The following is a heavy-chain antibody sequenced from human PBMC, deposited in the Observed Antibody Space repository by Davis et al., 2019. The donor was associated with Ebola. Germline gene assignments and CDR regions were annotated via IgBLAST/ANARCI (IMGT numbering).Heavy chain of an antibody. CDR3: ARDRPFSCSSTSCYEVAGYYYYGMDV. CDR1: GGTFSSYA. Sequence: SVKVSCKASGGTFSSYAISWVRQAPGQGLEWMGRIIPILGIANYAQKFQGRVTITADKSTSTAYMELSSLRSEDTAVYYCARDRPFSCSSTSCYEVAGYYYYGMDVWGQGTTVTVSS. J-gene: IGHJ6*02. D-gene: IGHD2-2*01. CDR2: IIPILGIA. V-gene: IGHV1-69*04.